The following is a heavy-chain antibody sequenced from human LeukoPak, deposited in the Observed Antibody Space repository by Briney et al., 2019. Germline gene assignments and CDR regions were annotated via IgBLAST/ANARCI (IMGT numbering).Heavy chain of an antibody. J-gene: IGHJ4*02. Sequence: GGSLRLSCATSEFTFSSYNMNWVRQAPGKGLEWVSSISSFSSYIYYADSVKGRFTISRDNAKNSLYLQMNSLRAEDTAVYYCGRSQNYNDSSGYSYWGQGTLVTVSS. CDR1: EFTFSSYN. CDR2: ISSFSSYI. CDR3: GRSQNYNDSSGYSY. D-gene: IGHD3-22*01. V-gene: IGHV3-21*01.